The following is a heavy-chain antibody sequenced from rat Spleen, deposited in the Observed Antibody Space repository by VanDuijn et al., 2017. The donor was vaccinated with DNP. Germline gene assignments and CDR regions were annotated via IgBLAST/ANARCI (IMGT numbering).Heavy chain of an antibody. J-gene: IGHJ2*01. CDR1: GFTFSDYA. CDR2: IHYDGSRT. V-gene: IGHV5-17*01. Sequence: EVQLVESGEGLVQPGRSLKLSCAASGFTFSDYAMAWVRQAPKKGLEWVATIHYDGSRTYYRDSVKGRFTISRDNAKSTLYLQMDSLRSEDTATYYCARHSGGYWGQGVMITVSS. CDR3: ARHSGGY.